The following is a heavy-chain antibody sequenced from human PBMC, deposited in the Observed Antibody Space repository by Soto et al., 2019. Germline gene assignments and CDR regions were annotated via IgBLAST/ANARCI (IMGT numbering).Heavy chain of an antibody. CDR2: INAGNGNT. CDR1: GYTFTSYD. D-gene: IGHD4-17*01. V-gene: IGHV1-3*01. Sequence: ASVKVSCKDSGYTFTSYDMHWVRQAPGQRLEWMGWINAGNGNTKYSQKFQGRVTITRDTSASTAYMELSSLRSEDTAVYYCARLSYGAPYYYYYYGMDVWGQGTTVTVS. CDR3: ARLSYGAPYYYYYYGMDV. J-gene: IGHJ6*02.